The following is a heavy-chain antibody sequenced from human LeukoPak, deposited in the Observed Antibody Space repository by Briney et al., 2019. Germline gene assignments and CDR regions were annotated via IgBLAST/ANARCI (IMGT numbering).Heavy chain of an antibody. V-gene: IGHV3-23*01. CDR2: ISDSGGRT. CDR1: GITLSNYG. CDR3: AKRGVVIRVILVGFHKEAYYFDS. J-gene: IGHJ4*02. D-gene: IGHD3-22*01. Sequence: GGSLRLSCAVSGITLSNYGMSWVRQAPGRGLEWVAGISDSGGRTNYADSVKGRFTISRDNPKNTQYLQMNSLRAEDTAVYFCAKRGVVIRVILVGFHKEAYYFDSWGQGALVTVSS.